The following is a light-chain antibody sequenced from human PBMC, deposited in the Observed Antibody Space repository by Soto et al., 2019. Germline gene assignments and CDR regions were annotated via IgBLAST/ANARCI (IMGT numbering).Light chain of an antibody. CDR1: SSNIGAGYD. V-gene: IGLV1-40*01. CDR3: QSYDISLSVV. Sequence: QSVLTQPPSVSGAPGQRVTISCTGSSSNIGAGYDVHWYHQLPGTAPKLLIYGNSNRPSGVPDRFSGSKSGTSASLAITGLQAEDEADYYRQSYDISLSVVFGGGTKVTVL. CDR2: GNS. J-gene: IGLJ2*01.